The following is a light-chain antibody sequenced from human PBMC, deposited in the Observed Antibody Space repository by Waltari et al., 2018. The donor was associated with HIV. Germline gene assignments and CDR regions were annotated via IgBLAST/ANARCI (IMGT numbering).Light chain of an antibody. CDR2: GAS. CDR3: QQYNNWPPLT. J-gene: IGKJ1*01. V-gene: IGKV3-15*01. CDR1: QSVSSN. Sequence: EIVMTQSPATLSVSPGERANLPCRASQSVSSNLAWYQQKPGQAPRPLIYGASTRATGIPARFSGSGSGTEFTLTISSLQSEDFAVYYCQQYNNWPPLTFGQGTKVEIK.